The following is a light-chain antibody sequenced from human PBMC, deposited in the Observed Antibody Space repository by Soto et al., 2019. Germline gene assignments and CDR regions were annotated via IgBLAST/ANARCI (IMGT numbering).Light chain of an antibody. CDR2: GAS. V-gene: IGKV3-20*01. CDR3: QQYGSSPLT. J-gene: IGKJ4*01. CDR1: QSVTTSY. Sequence: EIVLTQSPGTLSLSPGERATLSCRASQSVTTSYLAWYQRKPGQAPRLLIYGASSRATAIPDRFIGSGSGTDFTLTISRLEPEDVAVYYCQQYGSSPLTFGGGTKGEIK.